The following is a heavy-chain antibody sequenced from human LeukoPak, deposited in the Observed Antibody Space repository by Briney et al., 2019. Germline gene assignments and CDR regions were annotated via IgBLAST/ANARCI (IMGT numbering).Heavy chain of an antibody. J-gene: IGHJ4*02. D-gene: IGHD3-22*01. V-gene: IGHV4-59*01. Sequence: SETLSLTCTVSGGSISSYYWSWIRQPPGKGLEWIGYIYYSGSTSYNPSLKSRVTISVDTSKKQFSLKLSSVPAADTAVYFCASSPPDSSGYFDCWGQGTLVTVSS. CDR1: GGSISSYY. CDR2: IYYSGST. CDR3: ASSPPDSSGYFDC.